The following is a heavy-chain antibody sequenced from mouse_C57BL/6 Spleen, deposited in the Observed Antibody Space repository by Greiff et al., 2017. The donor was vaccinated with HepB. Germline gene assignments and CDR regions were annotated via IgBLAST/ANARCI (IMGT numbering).Heavy chain of an antibody. CDR3: ARQDYYYGNYYAMDY. V-gene: IGHV5-17*01. CDR2: ISSGRSTI. J-gene: IGHJ4*01. Sequence: VMLVESGGGLVKPGGSLKLSCAASGFTFSDYGMHWVRQAPEKGLEWVAYISSGRSTIYYADTVKGRVTISRDNAKNTLFLQMTSLRSEDTAMYYCARQDYYYGNYYAMDYWGQGTSVTVSS. D-gene: IGHD1-1*01. CDR1: GFTFSDYG.